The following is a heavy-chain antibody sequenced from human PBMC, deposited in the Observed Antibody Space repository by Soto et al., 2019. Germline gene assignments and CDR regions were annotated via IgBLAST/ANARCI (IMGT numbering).Heavy chain of an antibody. V-gene: IGHV1-8*01. CDR3: ASVYCSSTSCYTRYYYGMDV. Sequence: QVQLVQSGAEVKKPGASVKVSCKASGYTFTSYDINWVRQATGQGLEWMGWMNPNSGNTGYAQKFQGRVTMTRNTSISTAYMELSSLRYKDTAVYYCASVYCSSTSCYTRYYYGMDVWGQGTPVTVSS. CDR1: GYTFTSYD. CDR2: MNPNSGNT. J-gene: IGHJ6*02. D-gene: IGHD2-2*02.